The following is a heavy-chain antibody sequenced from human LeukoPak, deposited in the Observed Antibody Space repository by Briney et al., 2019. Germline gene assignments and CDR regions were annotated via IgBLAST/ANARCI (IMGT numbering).Heavy chain of an antibody. CDR3: TREGYCSSTSCYTLGDAFDI. V-gene: IGHV3-53*01. CDR2: IYSGGST. J-gene: IGHJ3*02. CDR1: GLTVSSNY. Sequence: RGSLRLSCAPSGLTVSSNYMTSVRQAPGKGLEWVSVIYSGGSTYYADSVKGRFTISRDNSKNTLYPQTNSLRAEETAMSYCTREGYCSSTSCYTLGDAFDIWGQGTMVTVSS. D-gene: IGHD2-2*02.